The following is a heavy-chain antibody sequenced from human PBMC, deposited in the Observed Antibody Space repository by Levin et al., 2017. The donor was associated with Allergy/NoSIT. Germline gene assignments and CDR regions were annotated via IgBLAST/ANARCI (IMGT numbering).Heavy chain of an antibody. J-gene: IGHJ4*02. CDR2: IGASSGTT. V-gene: IGHV3-23*01. CDR1: GFTFSNYP. D-gene: IGHD6-13*01. CDR3: ARHLLAAGREYDY. Sequence: GGSLRLSCTASGFTFSNYPMSWVRQTPGKGLEWISAIGASSGTTYYIDSVKGRFTISKDYSNNILYLQMNSLRAEDTAVYYCARHLLAAGREYDYWGQGALVTVSS.